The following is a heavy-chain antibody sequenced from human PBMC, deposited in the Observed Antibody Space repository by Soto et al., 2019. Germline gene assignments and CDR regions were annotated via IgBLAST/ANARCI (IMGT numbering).Heavy chain of an antibody. CDR1: GGSISSYY. CDR2: IYYSGST. CDR3: ARGVPAATHYYYYYMDV. J-gene: IGHJ6*03. Sequence: SETLSLTCTVSGGSISSYYWSWIRQPPGKGLEWIGYIYYSGSTNYNPSLKSRVTISVDTSKNQFSLKLSSVTAADTAVYYCARGVPAATHYYYYYMDVWGKGTTVTVSS. V-gene: IGHV4-59*01. D-gene: IGHD2-2*01.